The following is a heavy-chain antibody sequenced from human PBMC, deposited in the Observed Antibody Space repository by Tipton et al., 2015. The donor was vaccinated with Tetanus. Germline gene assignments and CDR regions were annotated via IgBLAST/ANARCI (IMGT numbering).Heavy chain of an antibody. CDR3: AHRLVGGYNWEDALDI. J-gene: IGHJ3*02. D-gene: IGHD5-24*01. Sequence: LVKPSQTLTLTCTFSGFSLSTSGVGVGWIRQPPGKALEWLALIYWNDDKRYSPSLKSRLTITKDTSKNQVVLTMTNIDPVDTATYYCAHRLVGGYNWEDALDIWGQGTMVTVSS. CDR2: IYWNDDK. V-gene: IGHV2-5*01. CDR1: GFSLSTSGVG.